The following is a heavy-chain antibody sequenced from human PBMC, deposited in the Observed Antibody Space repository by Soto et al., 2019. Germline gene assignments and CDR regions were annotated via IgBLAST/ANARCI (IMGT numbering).Heavy chain of an antibody. J-gene: IGHJ4*02. CDR3: AKSRCAGGHFDY. CDR1: GFTFSSYA. Sequence: DVQLLESGGGLVQPEGSLRLSCAASGFTFSSYAMGWVRQGPGKGLEWVAVVSIGGSTHYADSVRGRFTISRDNSKNTLSLQMNSLTAEDTAVYFCAKSRCAGGHFDYWGQGALVTVSS. V-gene: IGHV3-23*01. CDR2: VSIGGST. D-gene: IGHD2-8*02.